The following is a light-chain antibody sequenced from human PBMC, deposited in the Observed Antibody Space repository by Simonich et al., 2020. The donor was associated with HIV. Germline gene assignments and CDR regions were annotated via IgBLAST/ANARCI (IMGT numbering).Light chain of an antibody. J-gene: IGKJ1*01. V-gene: IGKV3-20*01. Sequence: EIVMTQSPATLSVSPGERATLSCRASQSVSGNLAWYQQKPGQAPRLLIYDSSTRATGIPDRFSGSGSGTYFTLTIGRLEPEDFAVYYCQQYGSSRTFGQGTKVEIK. CDR2: DSS. CDR1: QSVSGN. CDR3: QQYGSSRT.